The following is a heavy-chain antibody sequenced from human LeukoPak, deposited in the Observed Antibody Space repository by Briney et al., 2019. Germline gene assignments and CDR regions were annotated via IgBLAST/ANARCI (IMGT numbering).Heavy chain of an antibody. Sequence: PGGSLRLSCAASGFTFDDYAMHWVRQAPGKGLEWVSGINWNGGSTGYADSVKGRFTISRDNAKNSLYLQMNSLRAEGTALYYCARATELDAFDIWGQGTMVTVSS. D-gene: IGHD1-26*01. J-gene: IGHJ3*02. CDR2: INWNGGST. V-gene: IGHV3-20*04. CDR3: ARATELDAFDI. CDR1: GFTFDDYA.